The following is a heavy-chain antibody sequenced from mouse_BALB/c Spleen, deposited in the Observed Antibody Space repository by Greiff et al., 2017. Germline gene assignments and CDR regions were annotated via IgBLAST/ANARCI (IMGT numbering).Heavy chain of an antibody. CDR3: ARGDVPMDY. D-gene: IGHD3-3*01. Sequence: QVQLQQPGAELMKPGASVKISCKATGYTFSSYWIEWVKQRPGHGLEWIGEILPGSGSTNYNEKFKGKATFTADTSSNTAYMQLSSLTSEDSAVYYCARGDVPMDYWGQGTSVTVSS. CDR2: ILPGSGST. V-gene: IGHV1-9*01. J-gene: IGHJ4*01. CDR1: GYTFSSYW.